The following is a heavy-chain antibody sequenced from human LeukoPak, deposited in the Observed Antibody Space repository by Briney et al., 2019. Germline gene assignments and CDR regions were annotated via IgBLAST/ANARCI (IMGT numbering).Heavy chain of an antibody. D-gene: IGHD3-9*01. CDR1: GGSFSGYY. CDR3: ARGGVQYYDILTGYYTNYFDY. V-gene: IGHV4-34*01. J-gene: IGHJ4*02. CDR2: INHSGST. Sequence: PSETLSLTCAVYGGSFSGYYWSWIRQPPGKGLEWIGEINHSGSTNYNPSLKSRVTISVDTSNNQFSLKLSSVTAADTAVYYCARGGVQYYDILTGYYTNYFDYWGQGTLVTVSP.